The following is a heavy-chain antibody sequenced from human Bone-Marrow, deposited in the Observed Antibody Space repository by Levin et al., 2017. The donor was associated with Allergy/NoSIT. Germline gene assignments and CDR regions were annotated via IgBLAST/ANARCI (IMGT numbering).Heavy chain of an antibody. Sequence: GGSLRLSCAASGFTFRNAWMIWVRQAPGKGLEWVGRIKSKADGETTDYAAPVRGRFTMSRDDAQNTHYLQRNSLNTEDTALDYCIADTPEFAPYSFDYLGQGTQVTVSS. CDR3: IADTPEFAPYSFDY. CDR2: IKSKADGETT. D-gene: IGHD3-10*01. CDR1: GFTFRNAW. V-gene: IGHV3-15*01. J-gene: IGHJ4*02.